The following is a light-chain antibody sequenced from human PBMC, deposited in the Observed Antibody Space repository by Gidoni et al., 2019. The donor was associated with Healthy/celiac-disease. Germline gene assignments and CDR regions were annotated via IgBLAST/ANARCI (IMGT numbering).Light chain of an antibody. J-gene: IGKJ4*02. CDR3: QQSYSTPRT. CDR1: QSISSY. Sequence: LQMNQSPSSLSASVGDRVTITCRASQSISSYLNWYQQKPGKAPKLLIYAASSLQSGVPSRFSGSGSGTDFTLTISSLQPEDFATYYCQQSYSTPRTFGGGTKVEIK. V-gene: IGKV1-39*01. CDR2: AAS.